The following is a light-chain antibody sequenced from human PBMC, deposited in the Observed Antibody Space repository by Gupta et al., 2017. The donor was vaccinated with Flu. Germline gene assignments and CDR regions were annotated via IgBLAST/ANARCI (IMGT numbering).Light chain of an antibody. CDR3: QQENNGHVTWT. CDR2: GAS. Sequence: TLPVSPGERATLSCRASQSVSRNLAWYEKKPSQAPKLLIYGASTRPKGSIASFSGSGVGTELTLTINSRQSEDFAVYYCQQENNGHVTWTFGQGTKVEIK. V-gene: IGKV3-15*01. J-gene: IGKJ1*01. CDR1: QSVSRN.